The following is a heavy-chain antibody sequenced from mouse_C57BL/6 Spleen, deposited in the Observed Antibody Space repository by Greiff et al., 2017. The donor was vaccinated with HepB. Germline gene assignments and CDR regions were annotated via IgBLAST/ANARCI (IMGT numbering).Heavy chain of an antibody. J-gene: IGHJ4*01. CDR2: IWSGGST. CDR1: GFSLTSYG. Sequence: QVQLKESGPGLVQPSQSLSITCTVSGFSLTSYGVHWVRQSPGKGLEWLGVIWSGGSTDYNAAFISRLSISKDNSKSQVFFKMNSLQADDTAIYYCASPVTTVVATDYYAMDYWGQGTSVTVSS. V-gene: IGHV2-2*01. D-gene: IGHD1-1*01. CDR3: ASPVTTVVATDYYAMDY.